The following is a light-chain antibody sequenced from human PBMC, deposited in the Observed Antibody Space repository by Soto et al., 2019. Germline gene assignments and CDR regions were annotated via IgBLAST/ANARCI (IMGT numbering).Light chain of an antibody. J-gene: IGKJ2*01. CDR1: QSITSS. CDR2: SAS. CDR3: QQRFSSYT. V-gene: IGKV1-39*01. Sequence: DLQLTQSPSSLSASVGDRDTGSCRASQSITSSLNWYQQKPGKAPKVLIYSASTLQSGVQSRFTGSGFGTDFNLAIKSLQPEEFATYVCQQRFSSYTFGQGTKVDIK.